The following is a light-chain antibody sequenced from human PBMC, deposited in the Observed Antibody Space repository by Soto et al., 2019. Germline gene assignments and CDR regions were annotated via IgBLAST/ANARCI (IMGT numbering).Light chain of an antibody. V-gene: IGKV3-15*01. CDR1: QSVSRH. J-gene: IGKJ1*01. CDR3: HQYAYWWT. CDR2: DAS. Sequence: VMTQSPATLSVSPGERVTLSCRASQSVSRHLAWYQQKPGQAPRLLIYDASTRATGIPARFSGSGSGTEFTLTISSMKSADFAVSSCHQYAYWWTFSQGTKVEV.